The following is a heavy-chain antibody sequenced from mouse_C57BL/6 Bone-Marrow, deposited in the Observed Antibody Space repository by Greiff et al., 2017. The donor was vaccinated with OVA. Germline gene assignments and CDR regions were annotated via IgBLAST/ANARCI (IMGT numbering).Heavy chain of an antibody. V-gene: IGHV1-81*01. D-gene: IGHD4-1*01. Sequence: VKLMESGAELARPGASVKLSCKASGYTFTSYGISWVKQRTGQGLEWIGEIYPRSGNTYYNEKFKGKATLTADKSSSTAYMELRSLTSEDSAVYFCASPLTAYWYFDVWGTGTTVTVSS. CDR2: IYPRSGNT. CDR1: GYTFTSYG. CDR3: ASPLTAYWYFDV. J-gene: IGHJ1*03.